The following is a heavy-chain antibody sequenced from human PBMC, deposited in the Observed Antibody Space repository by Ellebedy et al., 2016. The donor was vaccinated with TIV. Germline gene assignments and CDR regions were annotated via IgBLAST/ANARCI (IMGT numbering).Heavy chain of an antibody. CDR3: AKHPAVGSYYYMDV. D-gene: IGHD3-10*01. V-gene: IGHV3-23*01. CDR1: GFTFSNYA. Sequence: GESLKISCAASGFTFSNYAMTWVRQAPGKGLEWVSSISGSGASTYYADSVKGRFTISRDNSKNTLYLQGNSLRAEDTAIYFCAKHPAVGSYYYMDVWGKGTTVTVSS. J-gene: IGHJ6*03. CDR2: ISGSGAST.